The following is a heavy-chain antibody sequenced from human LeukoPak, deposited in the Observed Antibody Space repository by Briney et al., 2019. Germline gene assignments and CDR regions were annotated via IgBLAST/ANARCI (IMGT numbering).Heavy chain of an antibody. CDR3: AVDINGVLFHI. J-gene: IGHJ4*02. Sequence: GGTLSFSCAASGFSFSAYWIDWVRQAPGKGLVWVSSIKSDGSVTSYADAVKGRFSLSADNAKNTQYLQMNSLRAEDTAMYYCAVDINGVLFHIWGQGTPVTVSS. D-gene: IGHD2-8*01. V-gene: IGHV3-74*01. CDR1: GFSFSAYW. CDR2: IKSDGSVT.